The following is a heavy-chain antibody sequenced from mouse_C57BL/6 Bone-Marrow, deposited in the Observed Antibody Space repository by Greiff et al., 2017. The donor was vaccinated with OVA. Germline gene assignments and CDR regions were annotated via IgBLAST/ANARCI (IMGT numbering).Heavy chain of an antibody. CDR3: ARDRYYFDY. CDR1: GYAFTNYL. Sequence: VHLVESGAELVRPGTSVKVSCKASGYAFTNYLIEWVKQRPGQGLEWIGVINPGSGGTNYNEKFKGKATLTADKSSSTAYMQLSSLTSEDSAVYFCARDRYYFDYWGQGTTLTVSS. CDR2: INPGSGGT. J-gene: IGHJ2*01. V-gene: IGHV1-54*01.